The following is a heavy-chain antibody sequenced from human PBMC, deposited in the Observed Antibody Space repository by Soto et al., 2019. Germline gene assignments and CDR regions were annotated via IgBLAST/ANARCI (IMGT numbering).Heavy chain of an antibody. D-gene: IGHD3-3*01. J-gene: IGHJ6*02. Sequence: QVQLVESGGGVVQPGRSLRLSCAASGFTFSSYGMHWVRQAPGKGLEWVAVIWYDGSNKYYADSVKGRFTISRDNSKNAPYLQMNSLRAEDTAVYYCARGGITIYGMDVWGQGTTVTVSS. CDR3: ARGGITIYGMDV. CDR2: IWYDGSNK. V-gene: IGHV3-33*01. CDR1: GFTFSSYG.